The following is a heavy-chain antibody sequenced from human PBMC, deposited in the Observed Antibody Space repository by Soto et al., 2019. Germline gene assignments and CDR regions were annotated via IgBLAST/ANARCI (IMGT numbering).Heavy chain of an antibody. CDR3: TRPKNELRVYSYTGIDV. CDR2: IRSKTNNYAT. CDR1: GLTFSDSA. J-gene: IGHJ6*02. Sequence: EVPLVESGGGLVQPGGSLKLSCAASGLTFSDSAIHWVRQASGKGLEWVGRIRSKTNNYATTYAASVKGRFTMSRDDSKNTAYLQMNSLKTEDTAVYYCTRPKNELRVYSYTGIDVWGQGTTVTVSS. V-gene: IGHV3-73*02. D-gene: IGHD1-7*01.